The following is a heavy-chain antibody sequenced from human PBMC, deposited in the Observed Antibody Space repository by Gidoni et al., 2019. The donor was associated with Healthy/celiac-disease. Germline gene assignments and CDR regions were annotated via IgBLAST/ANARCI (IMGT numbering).Heavy chain of an antibody. CDR2: IYYSGST. CDR1: GGSISSRSYY. CDR3: ARSSGGITGTTPPDY. J-gene: IGHJ4*02. D-gene: IGHD1-20*01. V-gene: IGHV4-39*07. Sequence: QLQLQESGPGLVKPSETLSLTCTVSGGSISSRSYYWGWIRQPPGKGLEWIGSIYYSGSTYYNPSLKSRVTISVDTSKNQFSLKLSSVTAADTAVYYCARSSGGITGTTPPDYWGQGTLVTVSS.